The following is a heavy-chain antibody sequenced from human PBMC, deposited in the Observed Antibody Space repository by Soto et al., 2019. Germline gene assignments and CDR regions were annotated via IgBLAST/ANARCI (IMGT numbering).Heavy chain of an antibody. CDR1: GYTFTSYG. V-gene: IGHV1-18*01. Sequence: QVQLVKSGAEVKKPGASVKVSCKASGYTFTSYGISGVRQAPGQGLEWMGWISAYNGNTNYARKLQGRVTMTPDTSTSTAYMELRSLRSDYTAVYYCARDSPPADYWGQGTLVTVSS. CDR2: ISAYNGNT. CDR3: ARDSPPADY. J-gene: IGHJ4*02.